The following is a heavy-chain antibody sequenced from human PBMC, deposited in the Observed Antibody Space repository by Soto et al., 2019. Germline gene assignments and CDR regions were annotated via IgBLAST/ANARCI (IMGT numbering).Heavy chain of an antibody. V-gene: IGHV1-2*02. Sequence: GASVKVSCTASGYTFTGYYMHWVRQAPGQGLEWMGWINPNSGGTNYAQKFQGRVTMTRDTSISTAYMELGRLRSDDTAVYYCARDHDILTGYLGYYYGMDVWGQGTTVTVSS. CDR2: INPNSGGT. D-gene: IGHD3-9*01. CDR3: ARDHDILTGYLGYYYGMDV. CDR1: GYTFTGYY. J-gene: IGHJ6*02.